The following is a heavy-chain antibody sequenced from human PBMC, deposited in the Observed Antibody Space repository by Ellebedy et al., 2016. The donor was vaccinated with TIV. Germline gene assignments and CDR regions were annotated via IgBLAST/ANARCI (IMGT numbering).Heavy chain of an antibody. CDR1: GFTFSSYY. J-gene: IGHJ4*02. D-gene: IGHD1-7*01. Sequence: GESLKISCAASGFTFSSYYMHWVRQAPGKGLEWVAVISYDGSNKYYADSVKGRFTISRDNSKNTLYLQMNSLRAEDTAVYYCAKPPGTTPYSFDYWGQGTLVTVSS. CDR2: ISYDGSNK. V-gene: IGHV3-30*18. CDR3: AKPPGTTPYSFDY.